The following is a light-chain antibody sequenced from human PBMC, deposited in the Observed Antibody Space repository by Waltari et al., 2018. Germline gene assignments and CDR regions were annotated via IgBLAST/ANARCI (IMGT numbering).Light chain of an antibody. J-gene: IGKJ2*01. CDR2: AAT. CDR1: QDIGSW. Sequence: DIQMTQSPSSLSASVGDRVTITCRASQDIGSWLAWYQQKPGKAPKLLIYAATRLESGVPQRFSGSGSGTDFILAISSLQPEDCGTFYGHQGNSFPYPFGQGTKLEIK. V-gene: IGKV1-12*01. CDR3: HQGNSFPYP.